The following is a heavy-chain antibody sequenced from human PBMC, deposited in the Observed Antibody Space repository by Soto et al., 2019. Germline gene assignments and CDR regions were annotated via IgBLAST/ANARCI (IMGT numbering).Heavy chain of an antibody. V-gene: IGHV1-24*01. CDR2: FDPEDGET. D-gene: IGHD1-1*01. Sequence: APVKVSCKVSGYTLTELSMHWVRQAPGKGLEWMGGFDPEDGETIYAQKFQGRVTMTEDTSTDTAYMELSSLRSEDTAVYYCATVLNPFPGTTGTTGLDYWGQGTLVTVSS. J-gene: IGHJ4*02. CDR3: ATVLNPFPGTTGTTGLDY. CDR1: GYTLTELS.